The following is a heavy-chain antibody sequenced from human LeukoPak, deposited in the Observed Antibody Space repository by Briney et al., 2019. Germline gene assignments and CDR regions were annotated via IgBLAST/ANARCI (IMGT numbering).Heavy chain of an antibody. V-gene: IGHV4-59*08. CDR2: IYYRGST. CDR1: GGSISSDN. D-gene: IGHD6-13*01. Sequence: SETQSLTCTVSGGSISSDNWSWIRQPPGEGLEWWGYIYYRGSTIYNPSPKSRATISVDTSENQFTRTLGSVAAADTAVYYCARTRYSSSWTGVWFDPWGQGTLLTVSS. CDR3: ARTRYSSSWTGVWFDP. J-gene: IGHJ5*02.